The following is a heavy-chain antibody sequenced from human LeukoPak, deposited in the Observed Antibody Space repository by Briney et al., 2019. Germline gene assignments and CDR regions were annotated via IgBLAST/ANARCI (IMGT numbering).Heavy chain of an antibody. CDR3: AHRRSGYNWNHGDLDY. Sequence: TGSGPTLVNPTQTLTLTCSFSGFALTTRPVGVGWIRQPTGKALEWLALIYWDDDRRYNPSLKTRLAITKDTSKNQVLLTMTNMDPVDTGTYYCAHRRSGYNWNHGDLDYWGQGTLVTVSS. CDR2: IYWDDDR. D-gene: IGHD1-14*01. J-gene: IGHJ4*02. CDR1: GFALTTRPVG. V-gene: IGHV2-5*02.